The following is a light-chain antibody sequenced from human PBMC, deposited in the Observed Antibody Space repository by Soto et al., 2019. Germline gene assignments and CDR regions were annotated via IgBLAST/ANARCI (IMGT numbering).Light chain of an antibody. CDR2: AAS. V-gene: IGKV1-39*01. CDR1: QSISSY. J-gene: IGKJ1*01. Sequence: DIQMTQSPSSLSASXXDRVXITFPASQSISSYLNWYQQKPGKATKLXXYAASSLQSGVPSRFSGSGSGTDFTLTISSLQPEDFATYYCQQSYSTPPGTFGQGTKVDIK. CDR3: QQSYSTPPGT.